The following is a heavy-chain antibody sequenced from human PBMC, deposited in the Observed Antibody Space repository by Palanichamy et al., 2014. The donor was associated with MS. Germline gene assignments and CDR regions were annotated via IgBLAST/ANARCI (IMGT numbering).Heavy chain of an antibody. D-gene: IGHD2-21*02. V-gene: IGHV3-15*01. CDR1: GFTFSNAW. J-gene: IGHJ4*02. CDR2: IKSNTDGGTT. Sequence: EVRTGGVVGRTWLSLGGPVRLSCATSGFTFSNAWMSWVRQAPGKGLEWVGRIKSNTDGGTTDYAAPVKGRFTISRDDSENTLYLQMNSLRSEDTAVYYCATSSRYCGPDCYGTVYLDHWGQGTLVTVSS. CDR3: ATSSRYCGPDCYGTVYLDH.